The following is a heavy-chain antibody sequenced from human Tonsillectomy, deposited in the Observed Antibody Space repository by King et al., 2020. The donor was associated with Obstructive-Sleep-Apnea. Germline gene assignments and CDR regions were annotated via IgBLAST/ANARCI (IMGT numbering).Heavy chain of an antibody. D-gene: IGHD7-27*01. CDR1: GGSFSGYY. CDR3: ASLPLLTGDVDRAFDI. V-gene: IGHV4-34*01. J-gene: IGHJ3*02. Sequence: VQLQQWGAGLLKPSETLSLTCAVYGGSFSGYYWSWIRQPPGKGLEWIGEINHSGSTNYNPSLKSRVTISVDTSKNQFSLKLSSVTAADTAVYYCASLPLLTGDVDRAFDIWGQGTMVTVSS. CDR2: INHSGST.